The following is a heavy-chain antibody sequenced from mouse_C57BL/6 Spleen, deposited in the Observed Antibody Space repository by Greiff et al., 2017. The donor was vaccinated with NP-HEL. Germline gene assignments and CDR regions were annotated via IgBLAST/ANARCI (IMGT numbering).Heavy chain of an antibody. CDR2: IDPEDGET. Sequence: EVQLQQSGAELVKPGASVKLSCTASGFNITDYYMHWVKQRTEQGLEWIGRIDPEDGETKYAPKFQGKATITADTSSNTAYLQLSSLTSEDTAVYYCARLVGTVVAKDWYFDVWGTGTTVTVSS. CDR1: GFNITDYY. D-gene: IGHD1-1*01. CDR3: ARLVGTVVAKDWYFDV. J-gene: IGHJ1*03. V-gene: IGHV14-2*01.